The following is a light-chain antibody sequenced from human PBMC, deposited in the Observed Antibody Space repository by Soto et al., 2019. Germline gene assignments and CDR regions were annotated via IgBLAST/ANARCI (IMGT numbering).Light chain of an antibody. CDR2: GAS. CDR3: QQYNNWPLT. V-gene: IGKV3-15*01. CDR1: QSVSSN. J-gene: IGKJ4*01. Sequence: EIVMTQSPVTLSVSPGERATLSCRASQSVSSNLAWYQQKPGQAPRLLIYGASTRATEVPASFSGSGSGTEFTLTISSLQSEDFAVYFCQQYNNWPLTFGGGTKVEIK.